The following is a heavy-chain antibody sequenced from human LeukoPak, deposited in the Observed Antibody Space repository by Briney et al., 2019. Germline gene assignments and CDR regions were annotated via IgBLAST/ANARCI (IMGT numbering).Heavy chain of an antibody. CDR1: GFTFSSYS. Sequence: PGGSLRLSCAASGFTFSSYSMNWVRQAPGKGLESFSSISSSSSYIYYADSVKGRFTISRDNAKNSLYLQMNSLRAEDTAVYYCARDYDSSSWYEGSWFDPWGQGTLVTVSS. V-gene: IGHV3-21*01. CDR2: ISSSSSYI. J-gene: IGHJ5*02. D-gene: IGHD6-13*01. CDR3: ARDYDSSSWYEGSWFDP.